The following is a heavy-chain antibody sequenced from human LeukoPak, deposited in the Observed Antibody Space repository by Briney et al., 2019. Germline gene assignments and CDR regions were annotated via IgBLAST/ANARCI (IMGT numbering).Heavy chain of an antibody. CDR2: IYYSGST. J-gene: IGHJ3*02. V-gene: IGHV4-39*07. CDR3: AGGYSSSSYNPDDAFDI. CDR1: GGSISSSSYY. Sequence: SETLSLTCTVSGGSISSSSYYWGWIRQPPGKGLEWIGSIYYSGSTYYNPSLKSRVTISVDTSKNQFSLKLSSVTAADTAVYYCAGGYSSSSYNPDDAFDIWGQGTMVTVSS. D-gene: IGHD6-6*01.